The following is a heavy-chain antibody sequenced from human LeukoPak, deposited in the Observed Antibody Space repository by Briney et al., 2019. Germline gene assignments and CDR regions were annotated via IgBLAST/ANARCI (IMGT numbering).Heavy chain of an antibody. CDR3: ARDRGSTGYDFYDY. J-gene: IGHJ4*02. V-gene: IGHV3-7*01. CDR1: GFTFSSYW. CDR2: IKHDASEK. Sequence: GGSLRLSCAASGFTFSSYWMAWVRQTPGKGLEWVANIKHDASEKYYVDSVKGRFTISRDNAQNSFYLQMNSLRAEDTAVHYCARDRGSTGYDFYDYWGQGTLVTVSS. D-gene: IGHD5-12*01.